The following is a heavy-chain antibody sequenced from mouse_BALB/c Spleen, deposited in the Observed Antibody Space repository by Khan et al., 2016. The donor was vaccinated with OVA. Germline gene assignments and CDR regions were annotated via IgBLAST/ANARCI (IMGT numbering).Heavy chain of an antibody. Sequence: VQLQQSGTVLARPGASVKMSCKASGYTFTSYWMHWVKQRPGQGLEWIGAIYPGNSDTNYNKKFKGKAKLTAVTSTSTAYMELSSLTNEDSAVFYCTRRNWDVAWFAYWGQGTLVTVSA. CDR3: TRRNWDVAWFAY. J-gene: IGHJ3*01. V-gene: IGHV1-5*01. CDR1: GYTFTSYW. D-gene: IGHD4-1*01. CDR2: IYPGNSDT.